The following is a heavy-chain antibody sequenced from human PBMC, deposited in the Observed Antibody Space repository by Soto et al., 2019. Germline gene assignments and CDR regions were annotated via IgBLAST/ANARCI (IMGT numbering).Heavy chain of an antibody. CDR2: IYPGDSDT. CDR3: ASAVRYCISTSCADAFDI. D-gene: IGHD2-2*01. V-gene: IGHV5-51*01. CDR1: GYTFSSYW. J-gene: IGHJ3*02. Sequence: GESLKISCKGSGYTFSSYWIGWVRQMPGKGLEWMGIIYPGDSDTTYSPSFQGQVTISADKSISAAYLQWSSLKASDTAMYYCASAVRYCISTSCADAFDIWGQGTMVTVSS.